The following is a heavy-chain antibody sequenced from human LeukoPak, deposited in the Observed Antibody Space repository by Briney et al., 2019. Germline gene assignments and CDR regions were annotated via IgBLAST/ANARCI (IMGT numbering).Heavy chain of an antibody. Sequence: PGGSLRLSCLPTGFTYSTSAMSLVHQTPWMGLEWVSAISGSDPGTYHADSVKGRFTISRDNSKNTLYLQMNSLRAEHTAIYFCAKPPLGSCTGARCYSLDAWGKGTTVSVSS. D-gene: IGHD2-8*02. CDR1: GFTYSTSA. CDR3: AKPPLGSCTGARCYSLDA. J-gene: IGHJ6*03. V-gene: IGHV3-23*01. CDR2: ISGSDPGT.